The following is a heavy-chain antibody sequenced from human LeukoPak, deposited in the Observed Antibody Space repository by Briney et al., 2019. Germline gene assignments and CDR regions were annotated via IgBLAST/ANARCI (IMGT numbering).Heavy chain of an antibody. V-gene: IGHV3-23*01. CDR3: AKDLGDSSGFDY. CDR2: ISGSGGST. Sequence: GGSLRLSCAASGFTFSSYAMSWVRQAPGKGLEWVSAISGSGGSTYYAESVKGRFTISRDNSKNALHLQMNSLRAEDTAVYYCAKDLGDSSGFDYWGQGTLVTVSS. CDR1: GFTFSSYA. J-gene: IGHJ4*02. D-gene: IGHD3-22*01.